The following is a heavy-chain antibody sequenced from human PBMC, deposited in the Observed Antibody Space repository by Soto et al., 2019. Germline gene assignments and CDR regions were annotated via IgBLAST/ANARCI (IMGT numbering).Heavy chain of an antibody. CDR2: INQDGSEK. CDR1: GFTFSSYA. J-gene: IGHJ6*03. CDR3: ARLRDLPRRWAYYYYYMDV. V-gene: IGHV3-7*01. Sequence: PGGSLRLSCAASGFTFSSYAMSWVRQAPGKGLEWVANINQDGSEKYYVDSVKGRFTISRDNAKNSLYLQMNSLRAEDTAVYYCARLRDLPRRWAYYYYYMDVWGKGTTVTVSS. D-gene: IGHD4-17*01.